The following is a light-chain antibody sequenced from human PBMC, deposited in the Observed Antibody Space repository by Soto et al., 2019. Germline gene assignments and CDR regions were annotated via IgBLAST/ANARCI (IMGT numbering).Light chain of an antibody. V-gene: IGKV3-15*01. J-gene: IGKJ1*01. CDR2: GAS. Sequence: EIVMTQSPASLSVSPGERATLSCRASQSVGSNLAWYQQRPGQAPRLLIYGASTRATGIPARFSGSGSGTEFTRTISSLQPEDFAVYYCQQCHNWPRTFGQGTKVEIK. CDR1: QSVGSN. CDR3: QQCHNWPRT.